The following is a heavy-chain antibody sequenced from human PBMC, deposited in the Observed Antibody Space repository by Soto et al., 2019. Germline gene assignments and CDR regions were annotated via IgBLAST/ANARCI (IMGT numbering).Heavy chain of an antibody. D-gene: IGHD3-10*01. CDR2: IYYSGST. Sequence: PSETLSLTCTVSGGSISGYYWSWIRQPPGKGLEWIGDIYYSGSTNYNPSLKSRVSISVDTSKNQFSLKLSSVTAADTAVYYCARGSLTLWFGELFGYYYYGMDVWGQGTTVTAP. J-gene: IGHJ6*02. CDR3: ARGSLTLWFGELFGYYYYGMDV. V-gene: IGHV4-59*12. CDR1: GGSISGYY.